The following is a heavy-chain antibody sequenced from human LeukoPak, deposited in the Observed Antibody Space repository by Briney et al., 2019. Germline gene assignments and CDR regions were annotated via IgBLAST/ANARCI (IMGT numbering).Heavy chain of an antibody. J-gene: IGHJ4*02. V-gene: IGHV1-69*13. CDR2: IIPIFGTA. D-gene: IGHD2-2*01. Sequence: SVKVSCTASGGTFSSYAISWVRQAPGQGLEWMGGIIPIFGTANYAQKFQGRVTITADESTSTAYMELSSLRSEDTAVYYCARSNVNSYCSSTSCYPIDFDYWGQGTLVTVSS. CDR1: GGTFSSYA. CDR3: ARSNVNSYCSSTSCYPIDFDY.